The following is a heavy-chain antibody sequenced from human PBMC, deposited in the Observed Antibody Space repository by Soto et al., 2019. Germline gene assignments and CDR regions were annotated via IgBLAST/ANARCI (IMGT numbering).Heavy chain of an antibody. J-gene: IGHJ4*02. D-gene: IGHD1-26*01. V-gene: IGHV1-2*02. CDR3: EVFCFRIVGATRDYFDY. Sequence: GASVKVSCKASGYTFTGYYMHWVRQAPGQGLEWMGWINPNSGGTNYAQKFQGRVTMTRDTSISTAYMELSRLRSDDTAVYYCEVFCFRIVGATRDYFDYWGQGTLVTVSS. CDR1: GYTFTGYY. CDR2: INPNSGGT.